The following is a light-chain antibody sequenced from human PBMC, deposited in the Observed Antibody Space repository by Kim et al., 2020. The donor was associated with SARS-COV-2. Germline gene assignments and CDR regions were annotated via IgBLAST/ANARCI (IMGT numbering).Light chain of an antibody. CDR3: NSRDSNDYVV. Sequence: VALGQTVRITCQGDSIRSYYATWYQQKPGQAPKVVIYGKDNRPSGVQDRFSGSSSGNTAYLTITGTQAGDEADYYCNSRDSNDYVVFGGGTKVTVL. CDR2: GKD. J-gene: IGLJ2*01. V-gene: IGLV3-19*01. CDR1: SIRSYY.